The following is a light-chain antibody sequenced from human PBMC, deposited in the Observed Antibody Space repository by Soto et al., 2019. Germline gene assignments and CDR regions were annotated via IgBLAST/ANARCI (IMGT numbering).Light chain of an antibody. CDR3: AAWDDSLNVVV. J-gene: IGLJ2*01. V-gene: IGLV1-44*01. CDR2: SNN. CDR1: SSNIGSNT. Sequence: QSVLTQPPSASGTPGQRVPISCSGSSSNIGSNTVNWYQQLPGTAPKLLIYSNNQRPSGVPDRFSGSKSGTSASLAISGLQSEDEADYSCAAWDDSLNVVVFGGGTKVTVL.